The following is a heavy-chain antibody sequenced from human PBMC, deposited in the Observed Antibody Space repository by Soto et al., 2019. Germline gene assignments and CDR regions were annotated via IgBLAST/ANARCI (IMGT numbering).Heavy chain of an antibody. CDR3: AKDGRPRITMIVVVISYGMDV. CDR1: GFTFSSYA. V-gene: IGHV3-23*01. J-gene: IGHJ6*02. CDR2: ISGSGGST. Sequence: GGSLRLSCAASGFTFSSYATSWVRQAPGKGLEWVSAISGSGGSTYYADSVKGRFTISRDNSKNTLYLQMNSLRAEDTAVYYCAKDGRPRITMIVVVISYGMDVWGQGTTVTVSS. D-gene: IGHD3-22*01.